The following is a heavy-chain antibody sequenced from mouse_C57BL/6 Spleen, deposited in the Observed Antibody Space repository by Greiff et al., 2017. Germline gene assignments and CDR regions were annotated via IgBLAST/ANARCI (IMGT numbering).Heavy chain of an antibody. V-gene: IGHV1-80*01. D-gene: IGHD3-1*01. J-gene: IGHJ4*01. CDR1: GYAFSSYW. Sequence: QVQLKESGAELVKPGASVKISCKASGYAFSSYWMNWVKQRPGTGLEWIGQIYPGDGDTNYNGKFKGKATLTADKSSSTAYMQLSSLTSEDSAVYFCARKHLGAMDDWGQGTSVTVSS. CDR2: IYPGDGDT. CDR3: ARKHLGAMDD.